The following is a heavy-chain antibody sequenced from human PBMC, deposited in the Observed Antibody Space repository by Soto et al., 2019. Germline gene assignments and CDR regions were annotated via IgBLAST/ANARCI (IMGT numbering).Heavy chain of an antibody. CDR1: GFTFSSNA. J-gene: IGHJ1*01. Sequence: EVQLLESGGGLVQPGGSLRLSCAASGFTFSSNAMSWVRQDPGKGLEWVSGISGSGGSKYYADSVKGRFTISIDNSKNTLYLQMNSLRADDTAVYYCAKGDRDYEYFQHWGQGTLVTVSS. CDR3: AKGDRDYEYFQH. V-gene: IGHV3-23*01. CDR2: ISGSGGSK. D-gene: IGHD4-17*01.